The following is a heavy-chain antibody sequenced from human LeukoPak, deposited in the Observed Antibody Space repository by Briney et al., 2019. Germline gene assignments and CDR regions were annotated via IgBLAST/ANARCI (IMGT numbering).Heavy chain of an antibody. D-gene: IGHD4-23*01. CDR2: ISSSADST. CDR1: GFTFSSYW. Sequence: PGGSLRLSCAASGFTFSSYWMHWIRQAPGKGLVWVSVISSSADSTYYADSVKGRFTISRDNSKNTLYLQMNNLRAEDTAVYYCAKPLEKYTYGGNFDYWGQGLLVTVSS. CDR3: AKPLEKYTYGGNFDY. V-gene: IGHV3-23*01. J-gene: IGHJ4*02.